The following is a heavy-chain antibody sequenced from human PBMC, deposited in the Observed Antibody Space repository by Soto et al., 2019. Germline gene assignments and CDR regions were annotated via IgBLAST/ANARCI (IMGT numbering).Heavy chain of an antibody. CDR1: GYTFTTYD. V-gene: IGHV1-8*01. D-gene: IGHD3-9*01. CDR2: MNPNSGNT. Sequence: QVQLVQSGTEVKKPGASVKVSCTASGYTFTTYDINWVRQATGQGLEWMGWMNPNSGNTGYAQKFQGRVTMTRNTSMSTTYLELGSPSSEDTAVYYCARVGSGNLAGYFLGYWGQGTEVTVSP. CDR3: ARVGSGNLAGYFLGY. J-gene: IGHJ4*02.